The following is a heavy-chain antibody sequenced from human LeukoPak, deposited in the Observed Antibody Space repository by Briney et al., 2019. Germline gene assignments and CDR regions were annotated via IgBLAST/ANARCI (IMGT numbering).Heavy chain of an antibody. CDR2: ISSSSSYI. CDR3: AREERDGYNYYWYFDF. D-gene: IGHD5-24*01. Sequence: GGSLRLSCAASGFTFSSYSMNWVRQAPGKGLEWVSSISSSSSYIYYADSVKGRFTISRDNAKNSLYLQMNSLRAEDTAVYYCAREERDGYNYYWYFDFWGRGTLVTVSS. CDR1: GFTFSSYS. V-gene: IGHV3-21*01. J-gene: IGHJ2*01.